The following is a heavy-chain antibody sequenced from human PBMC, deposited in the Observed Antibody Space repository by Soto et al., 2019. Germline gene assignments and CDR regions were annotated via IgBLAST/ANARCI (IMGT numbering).Heavy chain of an antibody. CDR3: ARVHNGLDIVKVPDSRGAFDI. Sequence: PSETLSLTCTVSGDSISSGGYYWSWIRQQPGRGLEWIGYMYYSGSTYYNPSLKSRVTLSVDTSKNQFSLKLRSVTAADTALYLCARVHNGLDIVKVPDSRGAFDIWGQGTMVTVSS. D-gene: IGHD2-2*03. CDR2: MYYSGST. V-gene: IGHV4-31*03. J-gene: IGHJ3*02. CDR1: GDSISSGGYY.